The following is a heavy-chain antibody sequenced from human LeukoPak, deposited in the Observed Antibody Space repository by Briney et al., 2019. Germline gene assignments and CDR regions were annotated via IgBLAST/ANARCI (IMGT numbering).Heavy chain of an antibody. CDR2: TNPDNGAT. Sequence: ASVKVSCKAFGYTFTGYYLHWVRQAPGQGLEWMGWTNPDNGATYYAQKFQKFQGRFTMTRDTSISTVYMDLSRLTSDDTAVYFCARVKKLLPEFEFWGQGTLVTVSS. CDR3: ARVKKLLPEFEF. D-gene: IGHD3-22*01. CDR1: GYTFTGYY. J-gene: IGHJ4*02. V-gene: IGHV1-2*02.